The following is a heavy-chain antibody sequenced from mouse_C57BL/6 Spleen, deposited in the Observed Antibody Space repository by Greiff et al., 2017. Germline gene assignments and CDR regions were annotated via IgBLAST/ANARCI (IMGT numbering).Heavy chain of an antibody. CDR1: GYTFTSYW. D-gene: IGHD1-1*01. CDR3: ARVLVGGAMDY. V-gene: IGHV1-69*01. CDR2: IDPSDSYT. Sequence: QVHVKQPGAELVMPGASVKLSCKASGYTFTSYWMHWVKQRPGQGLEWIGEIDPSDSYTNYNQKFKGKSTLTVDKSSSTAYMQLSSLTSEDSAVYYCARVLVGGAMDYWGQGTSVTVSS. J-gene: IGHJ4*01.